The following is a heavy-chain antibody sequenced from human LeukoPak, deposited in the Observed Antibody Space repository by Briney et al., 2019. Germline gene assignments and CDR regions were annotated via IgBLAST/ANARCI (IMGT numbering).Heavy chain of an antibody. V-gene: IGHV4-59*01. CDR2: IYYSGST. D-gene: IGHD5-24*01. J-gene: IGHJ5*02. CDR1: GGSISSYY. CDR3: AKSRRDGYAKFDP. Sequence: PSETLSLTCTVSGGSISSYYWSWIRQPPGKGLEWIGYIYYSGSTNYNPSLKSRVTISVDTFKNQFSLKLSSVTAADTAVYYCAKSRRDGYAKFDPWGQGTLVTVSS.